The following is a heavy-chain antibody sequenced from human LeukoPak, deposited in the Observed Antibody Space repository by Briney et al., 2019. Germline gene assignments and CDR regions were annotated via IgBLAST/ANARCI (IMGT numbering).Heavy chain of an antibody. Sequence: KSGGSLRLSCATSGFSLKAYAMHWIRQATGKGLEWVATVAHDGVNKYYLDSVKGRFTISRDSSDTLDLQMNSLRPEDTAVYYCARDWGASDWYNWFDPWGQGTLVIVDS. J-gene: IGHJ5*02. V-gene: IGHV3-30*19. CDR2: VAHDGVNK. CDR3: ARDWGASDWYNWFDP. D-gene: IGHD3-9*01. CDR1: GFSLKAYA.